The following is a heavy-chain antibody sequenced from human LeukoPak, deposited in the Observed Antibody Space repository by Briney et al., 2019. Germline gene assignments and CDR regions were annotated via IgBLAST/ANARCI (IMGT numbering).Heavy chain of an antibody. CDR3: ARDPGNYYDSSGYYYYYYMDV. V-gene: IGHV4-34*01. D-gene: IGHD3-22*01. J-gene: IGHJ6*03. CDR2: INHSGST. CDR1: GGSFSGYY. Sequence: PSETLSLTCAVYGGSFSGYYWSWIRQPPGKGLEWIGEINHSGSTNYNPPLKSRVTISVDTSKNQFSLKLSSVTAADTAVYYCARDPGNYYDSSGYYYYYYMDVWGKGTTVTVSS.